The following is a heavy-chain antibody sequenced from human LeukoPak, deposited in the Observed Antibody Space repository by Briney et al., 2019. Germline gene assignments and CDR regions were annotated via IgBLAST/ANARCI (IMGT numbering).Heavy chain of an antibody. CDR3: ARVERYFDWLSDDY. V-gene: IGHV3-7*01. J-gene: IGHJ4*02. CDR2: IKSDGSET. D-gene: IGHD3-9*01. Sequence: GGSLRLSCAGSGFTFSAYWVTWVRQAPGKGLEWVATIKSDGSETYYVDSVKGRFTISRDNAKNSLYLQMNSLRAEDTAVYYCARVERYFDWLSDDYWGQGTLVTVSS. CDR1: GFTFSAYW.